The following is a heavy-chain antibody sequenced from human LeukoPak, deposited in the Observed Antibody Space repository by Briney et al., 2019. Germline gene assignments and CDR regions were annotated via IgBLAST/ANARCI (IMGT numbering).Heavy chain of an antibody. V-gene: IGHV3-33*01. CDR1: GFTFSGYA. J-gene: IGHJ4*02. CDR2: IWYDGSNE. CDR3: ARDGYGHGSLDH. D-gene: IGHD5-18*01. Sequence: PGGSLRLSCAASGFTFSGYAMHWVRQAPGKGLEWVAVIWYDGSNENYADSVKGRFSISRDGSKNTLDLQINSLRDEDTAVYYCARDGYGHGSLDHWGQGTLVSVSS.